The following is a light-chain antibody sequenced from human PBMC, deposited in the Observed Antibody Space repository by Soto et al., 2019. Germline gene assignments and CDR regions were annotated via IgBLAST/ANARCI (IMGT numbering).Light chain of an antibody. CDR3: QQYNNWRS. CDR2: GIS. CDR1: QSFSTY. V-gene: IGKV1-27*01. J-gene: IGKJ1*01. Sequence: DFQVTKSPSSLSASEGDRVTITCRASQSFSTYLAWYQQKPGKVPKLLISGISTLQSGVPSRFSGSGSGTEFTLTIRSLQSEDFAVYYCQQYNNWRSFGQGTKVDIK.